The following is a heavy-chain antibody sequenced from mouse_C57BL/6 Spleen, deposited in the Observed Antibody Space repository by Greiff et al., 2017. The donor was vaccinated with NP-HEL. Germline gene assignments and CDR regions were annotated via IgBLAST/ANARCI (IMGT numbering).Heavy chain of an antibody. D-gene: IGHD3-2*02. CDR2: INPNNGGT. V-gene: IGHV1-18*01. CDR3: ARGTAQATMDY. CDR1: GYTFTDYN. J-gene: IGHJ4*01. Sequence: EVQLQQSGPELVKPGASVKIPCKASGYTFTDYNMDWVKQSHGKSLEWIGDINPNNGGTIYNQKFKGKATLTVDMSSSTAYMELRSLTSEDTAVYYCARGTAQATMDYWGQGTSVTVSS.